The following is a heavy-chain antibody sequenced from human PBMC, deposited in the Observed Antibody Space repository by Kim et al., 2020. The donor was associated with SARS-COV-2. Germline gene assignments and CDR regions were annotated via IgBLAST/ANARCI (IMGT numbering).Heavy chain of an antibody. Sequence: GGSLRLSCAAAGFPFSTYAMAWVRQALGKGPEWVSSIGGNGFSTYYADSVKGRFTISRDNSKNSLFLQMNSLRADDTALYYCSKVRGGIAMANFDDWGQGTLVTVSS. CDR1: GFPFSTYA. CDR3: SKVRGGIAMANFDD. CDR2: IGGNGFST. D-gene: IGHD2-21*01. V-gene: IGHV3-23*01. J-gene: IGHJ4*02.